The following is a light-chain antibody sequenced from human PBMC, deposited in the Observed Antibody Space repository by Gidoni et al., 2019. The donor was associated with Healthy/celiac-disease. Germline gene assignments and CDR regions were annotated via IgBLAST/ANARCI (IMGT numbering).Light chain of an antibody. CDR2: GSS. CDR3: QQYNNWPPFT. Sequence: EIVMTQSPATLSVSPGERATLSCRASQSVSSNLAWYQQKPGQAPRLLIYGSSTRATGIPARFSGSGSGTEFTLTISSLQSEDFAFYYCQQYNNWPPFTFGPGTKMDIK. V-gene: IGKV3-15*01. CDR1: QSVSSN. J-gene: IGKJ3*01.